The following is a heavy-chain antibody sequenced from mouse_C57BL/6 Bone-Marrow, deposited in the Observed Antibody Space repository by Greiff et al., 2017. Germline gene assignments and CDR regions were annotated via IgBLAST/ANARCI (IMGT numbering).Heavy chain of an antibody. CDR3: ARGGWLLREGGYFDV. CDR1: GYTFTSYG. CDR2: IYPRSGNT. J-gene: IGHJ1*03. Sequence: QVQLQQSGAELARPGASVKLSCKASGYTFTSYGISWVKQSTGQGLEWIGEIYPRSGNTYYNEKFKGKATLTADKSSSTAYMELHSLTSEDSAVYFCARGGWLLREGGYFDVWGTGTTVTVSS. V-gene: IGHV1-81*01. D-gene: IGHD2-3*01.